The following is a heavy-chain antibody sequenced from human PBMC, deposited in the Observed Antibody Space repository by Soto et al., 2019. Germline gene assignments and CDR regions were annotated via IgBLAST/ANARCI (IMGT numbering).Heavy chain of an antibody. CDR3: ARGGQEDNYFDP. CDR1: GSSITSGGHY. V-gene: IGHV4-31*03. Sequence: QVQLQESGPGLVKPSQTLSLTCTVSGSSITSGGHYWGWIRQLPGKGLEWIAYIFHSGSTPYNPSLKSRLTLAGDTSKNQFSLKLSSVTAADTAVYYCARGGQEDNYFDPWGQGTLVTVSS. CDR2: IFHSGST. J-gene: IGHJ5*02.